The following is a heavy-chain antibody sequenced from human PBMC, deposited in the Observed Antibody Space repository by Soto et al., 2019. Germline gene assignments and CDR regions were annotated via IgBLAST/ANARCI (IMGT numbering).Heavy chain of an antibody. D-gene: IGHD3-22*01. CDR2: IYPGYLDT. J-gene: IGHJ4*02. V-gene: IGHV5-51*01. CDR1: GYSFTSYW. Sequence: GESLKISCKGSGYSFTSYWIGWVRQMPGKGLEWMGIIYPGYLDTRYSPSFQGQVTISADKSISTAYLQWSSLKASDTAMYYCATPPVHSSGYKDYWGQGTLVTVSS. CDR3: ATPPVHSSGYKDY.